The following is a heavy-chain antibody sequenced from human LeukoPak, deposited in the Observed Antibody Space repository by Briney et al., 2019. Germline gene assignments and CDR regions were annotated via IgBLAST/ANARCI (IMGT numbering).Heavy chain of an antibody. Sequence: PGGSLRLSCAASGFTFSRYWMHWVRQAPGKGLVWVSRMNSDGSDTNYADSVKGRVTISRDNAKNTLYLQMNSLRDEDTAVYYCAREINWVNDYWGQGTLVTVSS. J-gene: IGHJ4*02. V-gene: IGHV3-74*01. CDR3: AREINWVNDY. CDR1: GFTFSRYW. D-gene: IGHD7-27*01. CDR2: MNSDGSDT.